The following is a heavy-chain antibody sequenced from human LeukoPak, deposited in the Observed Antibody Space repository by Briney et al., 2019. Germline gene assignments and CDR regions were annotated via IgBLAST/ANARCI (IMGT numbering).Heavy chain of an antibody. J-gene: IGHJ3*01. CDR2: IYPGDSGP. Sequence: GGSLKISCKVSGYSFTSYCIGWVRQMPGKGLEWMGIIYPGDSGPTYSPSFQGQATISVDKSINTAYLQWSSLQASDTAMYYCGMSGDRVPLQDDVFDVWGQGTMVTVST. CDR1: GYSFTSYC. V-gene: IGHV5-51*01. D-gene: IGHD1-26*01. CDR3: GMSGDRVPLQDDVFDV.